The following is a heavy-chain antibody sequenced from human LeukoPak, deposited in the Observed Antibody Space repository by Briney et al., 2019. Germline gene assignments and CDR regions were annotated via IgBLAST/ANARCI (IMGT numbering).Heavy chain of an antibody. CDR2: IYYSGST. D-gene: IGHD1-26*01. V-gene: IGHV4-59*01. CDR1: GGSISSYY. J-gene: IGHJ4*02. Sequence: SETLSLTCTVSGGSISSYYWGWIRQPPGKGLEWIGYIYYSGSTNYNPSLKSRVTISVDTSKNQFSLKLSSVTAADTAVYYCARGQDRIVGATTFDYWGQGTLVTVSS. CDR3: ARGQDRIVGATTFDY.